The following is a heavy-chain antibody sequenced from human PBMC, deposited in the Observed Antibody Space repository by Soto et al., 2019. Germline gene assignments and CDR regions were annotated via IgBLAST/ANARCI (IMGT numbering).Heavy chain of an antibody. D-gene: IGHD5-18*01. CDR3: ATVGREYSSGPRCYFEY. Sequence: QVQRVQSGAEVKKPGSSVKVSCQASGGIFSSNAISWVRQAPGQGLEWMGGILPIFDTTHYAQKFQGRVTITADESTSTADMELSSLKSEDTALCYCATVGREYSSGPRCYFEYWGQGTLVTVSS. CDR2: ILPIFDTT. J-gene: IGHJ4*02. CDR1: GGIFSSNA. V-gene: IGHV1-69*01.